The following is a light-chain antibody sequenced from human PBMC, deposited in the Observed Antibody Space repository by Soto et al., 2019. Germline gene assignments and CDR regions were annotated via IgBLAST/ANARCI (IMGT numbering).Light chain of an antibody. Sequence: DIQMTQSPSTLSASVGDRVTITCRASQSISSWLAWYQQKPGKAPNLLIYKAPSLEGGVPSRFSGSGSGTEFTLTISSLQPDDFATYYCQQSNSYWTFGQGTKVEIK. CDR2: KAP. CDR3: QQSNSYWT. V-gene: IGKV1-5*03. J-gene: IGKJ1*01. CDR1: QSISSW.